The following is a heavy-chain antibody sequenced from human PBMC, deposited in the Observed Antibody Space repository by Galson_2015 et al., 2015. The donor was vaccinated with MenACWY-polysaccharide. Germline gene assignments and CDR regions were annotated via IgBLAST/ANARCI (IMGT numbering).Heavy chain of an antibody. Sequence: GANTYYADSVKGRFTISRDNSKNTLYLQMNSLRAEDTAVYYCAKDSTDFWSVAGRFDHWGQGTLVTVSS. CDR3: AKDSTDFWSVAGRFDH. CDR2: GANT. D-gene: IGHD3-3*01. V-gene: IGHV3-23*01. J-gene: IGHJ5*02.